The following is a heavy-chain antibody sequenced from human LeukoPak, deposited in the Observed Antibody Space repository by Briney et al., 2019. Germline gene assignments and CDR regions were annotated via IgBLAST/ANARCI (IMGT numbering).Heavy chain of an antibody. Sequence: GGSLRLSCAASGFTFSSYWMSWVRQAPGKGLEWVANIKQDGSEKYYVDSVKGRFTISRDNAKNSLYLQMNSLRAEDTAVSYCARDTAMDFEYPGCYFDYWGQGTLVTVSS. CDR3: ARDTAMDFEYPGCYFDY. CDR2: IKQDGSEK. V-gene: IGHV3-7*01. D-gene: IGHD5-18*01. CDR1: GFTFSSYW. J-gene: IGHJ4*02.